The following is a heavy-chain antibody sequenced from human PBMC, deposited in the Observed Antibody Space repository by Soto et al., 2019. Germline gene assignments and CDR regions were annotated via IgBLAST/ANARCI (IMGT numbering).Heavy chain of an antibody. J-gene: IGHJ5*02. Sequence: QLQLQESGSGLVKPSQTLSLTCAVSGASISGGNYAWSWLRQLPGKGLEWIGYIYRSGDTFYNPSLKSRVIMSVDRSKNQFSLNMNSVTAADTAVYYCARGGSGAGRDNWFDPWGQGTLVTVSS. CDR3: ARGGSGAGRDNWFDP. CDR2: IYRSGDT. CDR1: GASISGGNYA. V-gene: IGHV4-30-2*01. D-gene: IGHD5-12*01.